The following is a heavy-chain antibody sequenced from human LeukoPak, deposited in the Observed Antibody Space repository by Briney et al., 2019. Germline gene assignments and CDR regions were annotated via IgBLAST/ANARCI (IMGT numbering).Heavy chain of an antibody. CDR3: ARVKDHRGIAVAGSDY. J-gene: IGHJ4*02. D-gene: IGHD6-13*01. CDR2: ISTSSSYI. Sequence: GGSLRLSCAASGFTFSSYSMNWVRQAPGKGLEWVASISTSSSYIYYADSLKGRFTISRDNAKNSMYLQVNSLRTEDTAVYYCARVKDHRGIAVAGSDYWGQGTLVTVSS. CDR1: GFTFSSYS. V-gene: IGHV3-21*01.